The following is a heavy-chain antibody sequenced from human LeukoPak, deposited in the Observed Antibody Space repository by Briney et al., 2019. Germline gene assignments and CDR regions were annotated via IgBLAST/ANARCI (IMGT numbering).Heavy chain of an antibody. CDR3: ATKAPNPYGGNSTVGAFDI. V-gene: IGHV1-24*01. D-gene: IGHD4-23*01. J-gene: IGHJ3*02. Sequence: ASVTLSCMVSGYTLTELSMHWVRQAPGKGLEWMGGFQPEDGETIYAQKFQGRVTMTEDTSTDTVYMELSSLRSEDTAVYYCATKAPNPYGGNSTVGAFDIWGQGTMVTVSS. CDR1: GYTLTELS. CDR2: FQPEDGET.